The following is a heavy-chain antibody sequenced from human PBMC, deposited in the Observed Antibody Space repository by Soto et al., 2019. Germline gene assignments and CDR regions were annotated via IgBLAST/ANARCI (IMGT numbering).Heavy chain of an antibody. D-gene: IGHD3-22*01. CDR3: ARIERDSSGHYYFDY. V-gene: IGHV4-34*01. CDR2: INHSGST. CDR1: GGSFSGYY. J-gene: IGHJ4*02. Sequence: PSETLSLTCAVYGGSFSGYYWSWIRQPPGKGLEWIGEINHSGSTNYNPSLKSRVTISVDTSKNQFSLKLSSVTAADTAVYYCARIERDSSGHYYFDYWGQGTLVTVSS.